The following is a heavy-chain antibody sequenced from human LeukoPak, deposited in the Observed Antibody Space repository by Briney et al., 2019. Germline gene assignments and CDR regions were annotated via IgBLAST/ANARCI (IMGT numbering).Heavy chain of an antibody. V-gene: IGHV1-46*01. J-gene: IGHJ4*02. CDR1: GYTFTSYY. CDR2: INPSGGST. CDR3: ARGFAAYDTSDYAFSYY. D-gene: IGHD3-22*01. Sequence: AASVKVSCKASGYTFTSYYMHWVRQAPGQGLGWMGIINPSGGSTSYAQKFQGRLTMTRDPSISTAYMELSSLRSEDTAVYYCARGFAAYDTSDYAFSYYWGQGTLVTVSS.